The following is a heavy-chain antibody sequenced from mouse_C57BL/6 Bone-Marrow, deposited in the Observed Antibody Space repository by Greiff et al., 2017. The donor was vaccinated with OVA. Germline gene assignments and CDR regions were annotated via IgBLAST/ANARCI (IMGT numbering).Heavy chain of an antibody. Sequence: QVQLQQSGAELVRPGTSVKLSCKASGYTFTSYWMHWVKQRPGQGLEWIGVIDPSDSYTNYNQKFKGKATLTVDTSSSTAYMQLSSLTSEDSAVYYCARGAWLLRGFAYWGQGTLVTVSA. V-gene: IGHV1-59*01. CDR3: ARGAWLLRGFAY. CDR1: GYTFTSYW. J-gene: IGHJ3*01. D-gene: IGHD2-3*01. CDR2: IDPSDSYT.